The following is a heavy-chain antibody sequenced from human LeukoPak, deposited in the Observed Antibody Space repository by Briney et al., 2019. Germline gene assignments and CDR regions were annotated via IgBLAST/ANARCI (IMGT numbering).Heavy chain of an antibody. V-gene: IGHV3-21*06. D-gene: IGHD3-22*01. CDR3: ARDKGDYDTSGSLFVF. Sequence: NPGGSLRLSCAASEFTFNSYSMNWVRQAPGKGLEWVSSISGNGNYMYYADSVKGRFIISRDNAKNSLYLQMNSLRAEDTAVYYCARDKGDYDTSGSLFVFGGQGTLVTVSS. J-gene: IGHJ4*02. CDR1: EFTFNSYS. CDR2: ISGNGNYM.